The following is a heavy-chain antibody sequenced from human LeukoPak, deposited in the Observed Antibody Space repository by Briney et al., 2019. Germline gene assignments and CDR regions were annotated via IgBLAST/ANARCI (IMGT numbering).Heavy chain of an antibody. CDR3: ARGQAIGFWSGYYNLPYYYYGMDV. Sequence: ASVKVSCKASGYTFTSYDINWVRQATGQGLEWMGWMNPNSGNTGHAQKFQGRVTMTRNTSISTAYMELSSLRSEDTAVYYCARGQAIGFWSGYYNLPYYYYGMDVWGQGTTVTVSS. CDR2: MNPNSGNT. D-gene: IGHD3-3*01. CDR1: GYTFTSYD. J-gene: IGHJ6*02. V-gene: IGHV1-8*01.